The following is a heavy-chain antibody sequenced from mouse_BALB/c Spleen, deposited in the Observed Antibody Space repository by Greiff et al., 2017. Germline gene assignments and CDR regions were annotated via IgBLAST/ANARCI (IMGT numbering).Heavy chain of an antibody. CDR3: ARFLGREYYFDY. Sequence: VQLQQSGPGLVKPSQSLSLTCTVTGYSITSDYAWNWIRQFPGNKLEWMGYISYSGSTSYNPSLKSRISITRDTSKNQFFLQLNSVTTEDTATYYCARFLGREYYFDYWGQGTTLTVSS. CDR2: ISYSGST. D-gene: IGHD4-1*01. V-gene: IGHV3-2*02. J-gene: IGHJ2*01. CDR1: GYSITSDYA.